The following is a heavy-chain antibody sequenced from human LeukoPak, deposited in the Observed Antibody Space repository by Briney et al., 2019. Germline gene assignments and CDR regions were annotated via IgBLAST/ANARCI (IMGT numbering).Heavy chain of an antibody. CDR3: ARRGRLYNDILTGYFYYYDY. J-gene: IGHJ4*02. Sequence: SETLSLTCTVSGGSISSGSNYWGWIRQPPGKGLEWIGSIYYSGGTYYNPSLKSRVIIFVDTSKNQFSLRLSSVTAADTAVYYCARRGRLYNDILTGYFYYYDYWGQGTLVTVSS. CDR2: IYYSGGT. D-gene: IGHD3-9*01. CDR1: GGSISSGSNY. V-gene: IGHV4-39*01.